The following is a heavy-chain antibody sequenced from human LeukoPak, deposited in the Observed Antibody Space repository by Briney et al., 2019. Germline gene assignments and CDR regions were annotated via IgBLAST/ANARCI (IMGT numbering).Heavy chain of an antibody. D-gene: IGHD6-19*01. Sequence: GGSLRLSCAASGFTFSSYGMHWVRQAPGKGLEWVAVIGYDGRNKYYADSVKGRFIISRDNSKNTLYLQMNILRAEDTAVYYCARDMEQWLVQDWYFDLRGRGTLVTVSS. CDR1: GFTFSSYG. CDR3: ARDMEQWLVQDWYFDL. CDR2: IGYDGRNK. J-gene: IGHJ2*01. V-gene: IGHV3-33*01.